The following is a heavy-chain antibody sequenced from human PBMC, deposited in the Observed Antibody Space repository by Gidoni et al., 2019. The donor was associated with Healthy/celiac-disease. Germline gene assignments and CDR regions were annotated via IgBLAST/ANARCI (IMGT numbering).Heavy chain of an antibody. Sequence: SGSTNYNPTLQSRVTISVDTSKNQFSLKLSSVTAADTAVYYCATIKGYCSSTSCHTRYGMDVWGQGTTVTVSS. D-gene: IGHD2-2*02. J-gene: IGHJ6*02. CDR3: ATIKGYCSSTSCHTRYGMDV. V-gene: IGHV4-34*01. CDR2: SGST.